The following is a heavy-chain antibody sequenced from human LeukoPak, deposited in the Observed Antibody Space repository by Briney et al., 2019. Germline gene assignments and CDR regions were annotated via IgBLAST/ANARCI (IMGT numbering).Heavy chain of an antibody. Sequence: PGGSLRLSCASSGFTFSSYAMTWVRQAPGKGLEWVSAISGSGYNSYYADSVKGRFTISRDNSKNTLFLQMNSLRGEDTAIYYCAKWMVRRDFWSGAFDIWGQWTMVTV. V-gene: IGHV3-23*01. CDR2: ISGSGYNS. CDR3: AKWMVRRDFWSGAFDI. CDR1: GFTFSSYA. D-gene: IGHD3-3*01. J-gene: IGHJ3*02.